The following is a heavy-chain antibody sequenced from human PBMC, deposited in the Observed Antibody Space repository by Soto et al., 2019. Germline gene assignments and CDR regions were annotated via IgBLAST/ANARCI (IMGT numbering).Heavy chain of an antibody. CDR2: IYYSGST. Sequence: QVQLQESGPGLVKPSQTLSLTCTVSGGSISSGGYYWSWIRQHPGKGLEWIGYIYYSGSTYYNPSLQRRVTLSVDTSKNQFSLKLSSVTAADTAVYYCARDRILRFLEWSNSQYYYYYYMDVWGKGTTVTVSS. V-gene: IGHV4-31*03. CDR1: GGSISSGGYY. D-gene: IGHD3-3*01. J-gene: IGHJ6*03. CDR3: ARDRILRFLEWSNSQYYYYYYMDV.